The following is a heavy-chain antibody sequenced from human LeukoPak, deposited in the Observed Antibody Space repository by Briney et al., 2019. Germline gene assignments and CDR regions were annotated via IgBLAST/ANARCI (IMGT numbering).Heavy chain of an antibody. J-gene: IGHJ5*02. CDR2: ISGGGGST. Sequence: GGSLRLSCAASGFTFSNYAMNWVRQAPGKGLEWVSSISGGGGSTYYADSVKGRFTISRDNSKNTLSLQMNSLRAEDTAVYYCAKDNSLSTSDNWFDPWGQGTLVTVSA. CDR3: AKDNSLSTSDNWFDP. CDR1: GFTFSNYA. D-gene: IGHD2/OR15-2a*01. V-gene: IGHV3-23*01.